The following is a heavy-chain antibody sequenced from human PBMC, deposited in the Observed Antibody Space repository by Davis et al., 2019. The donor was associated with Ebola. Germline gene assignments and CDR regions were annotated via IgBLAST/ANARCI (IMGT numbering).Heavy chain of an antibody. Sequence: MPSETLSLTCTASGGSISSYYWSWIRQPPGKGLEWIGYIYYSGSTNYNPSLKSRVTISVDTSKNQFSLKLSSVTAADTAVYYCARDRSYDSSGYYDYWGQGTLVTVSS. CDR3: ARDRSYDSSGYYDY. J-gene: IGHJ4*02. D-gene: IGHD3-22*01. V-gene: IGHV4-59*01. CDR2: IYYSGST. CDR1: GGSISSYY.